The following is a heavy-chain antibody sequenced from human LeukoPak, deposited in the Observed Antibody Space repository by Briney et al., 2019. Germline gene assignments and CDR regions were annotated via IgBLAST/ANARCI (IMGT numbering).Heavy chain of an antibody. CDR3: ARDLYYYDSSGYSPQDY. CDR1: GYTFTSYG. Sequence: ASVKVFCKASGYTFTSYGISWVRQAPGQGLEWMGWNSAYNGNTNYAQKLQGRVTMTTDTSTSTAYMELRSLRSDDTAVYYCARDLYYYDSSGYSPQDYWGQGTLVTVSS. V-gene: IGHV1-18*01. D-gene: IGHD3-22*01. J-gene: IGHJ4*02. CDR2: NSAYNGNT.